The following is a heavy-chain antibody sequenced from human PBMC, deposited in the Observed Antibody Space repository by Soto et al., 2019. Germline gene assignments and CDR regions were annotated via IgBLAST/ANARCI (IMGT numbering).Heavy chain of an antibody. Sequence: GGSLRVSWAASGFTFSSYGMHRVRQAPGKGLEWVAVISYDGSNKYYADSVKGRFTISRDNSKNTLYLQMNSLRAEDTAVYYCAKGAVAGTLDFDYWGQGTLVTAPQ. J-gene: IGHJ4*02. CDR2: ISYDGSNK. V-gene: IGHV3-30*18. CDR3: AKGAVAGTLDFDY. CDR1: GFTFSSYG. D-gene: IGHD6-19*01.